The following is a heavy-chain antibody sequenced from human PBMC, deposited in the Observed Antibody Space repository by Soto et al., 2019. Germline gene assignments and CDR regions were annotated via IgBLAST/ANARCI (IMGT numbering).Heavy chain of an antibody. Sequence: EVQLVESGGGLVQPGGSLRLSCAASGFTFGNYWMYWVRQALGKGLEWVSRIHSDGRITTYADSVKGRFTISRDVAKNTLYLQMDSLRAEDTAIYYCARGRGSFYLDFWGQGALVTVSS. CDR2: IHSDGRIT. J-gene: IGHJ4*02. CDR3: ARGRGSFYLDF. D-gene: IGHD1-26*01. V-gene: IGHV3-74*01. CDR1: GFTFGNYW.